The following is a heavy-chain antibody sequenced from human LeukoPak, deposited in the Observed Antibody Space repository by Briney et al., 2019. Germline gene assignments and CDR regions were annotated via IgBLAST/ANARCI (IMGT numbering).Heavy chain of an antibody. Sequence: SETLSLTCTVSGGSISSYYWSWIRQPAGKGLEWIGRIYTSGSTDYNPSLKSRVTMSVDTSKNQFSLKLSSVTAADTAVYYCARGRGRLVSWLQLGYYFDYWGQGTLVTVSS. D-gene: IGHD5-24*01. CDR2: IYTSGST. CDR1: GGSISSYY. CDR3: ARGRGRLVSWLQLGYYFDY. V-gene: IGHV4-4*07. J-gene: IGHJ4*02.